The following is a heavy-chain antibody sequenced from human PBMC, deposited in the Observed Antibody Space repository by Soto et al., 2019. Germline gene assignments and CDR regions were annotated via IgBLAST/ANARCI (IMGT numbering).Heavy chain of an antibody. J-gene: IGHJ6*03. CDR2: IIPILGIA. V-gene: IGHV1-69*04. CDR3: ARDNNHYYYYMDV. Sequence: SVKVSCKASGGTFSSYTISWVRQAPGQGLEWMGRIIPILGIANYAQKFQGRVTITADKSTSTAYMELSSLRSEDTAVYYCARDNNHYYYYMDVWGKGTTVTVSS. CDR1: GGTFSSYT. D-gene: IGHD1-20*01.